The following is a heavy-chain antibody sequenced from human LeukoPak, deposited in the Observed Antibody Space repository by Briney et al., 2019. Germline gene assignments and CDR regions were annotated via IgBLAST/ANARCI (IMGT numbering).Heavy chain of an antibody. CDR3: ARDRAVALGPRAFDI. V-gene: IGHV4-4*07. J-gene: IGHJ3*02. D-gene: IGHD6-19*01. CDR2: IYTNGST. Sequence: WETLSLTCTVSGGSVNIYYWTWIRQPAGKGLEWIGRIYTNGSTNYNPSLKSRVTMSLDTSKNQFSLKVTSVTAADTAVYYCARDRAVALGPRAFDIWGQGTMVTVS. CDR1: GGSVNIYY.